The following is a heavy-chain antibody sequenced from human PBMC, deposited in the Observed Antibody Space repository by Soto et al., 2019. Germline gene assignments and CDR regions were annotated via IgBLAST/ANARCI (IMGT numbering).Heavy chain of an antibody. Sequence: ASVKVSCKASGYTFTSYYMHWVRQAPGQGLEWMGIINPSGGSTSYAQKFQGRVTMTRDTSTSTVYMELSSLRSEDTAVYYCAKTGGSEEGYYYYGMDVWGQGTTVTVSS. CDR1: GYTFTSYY. CDR3: AKTGGSEEGYYYYGMDV. J-gene: IGHJ6*02. D-gene: IGHD1-26*01. CDR2: INPSGGST. V-gene: IGHV1-46*01.